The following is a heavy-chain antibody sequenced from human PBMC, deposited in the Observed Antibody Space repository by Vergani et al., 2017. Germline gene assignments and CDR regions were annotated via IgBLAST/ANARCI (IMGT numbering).Heavy chain of an antibody. Sequence: QVQLVQSGAEVKKPGASVKVSCKASGYTFTSYYMHWVRQAPGQGLEWMGIINPSCGSTSYAQKFQGRVTMTRDTSTSTVYVELSSLRSEDTDVDYCARVYYDSSGYFGAAFDIWGQGTMVTVSS. J-gene: IGHJ3*02. CDR1: GYTFTSYY. CDR2: INPSCGST. D-gene: IGHD3-22*01. V-gene: IGHV1-46*01. CDR3: ARVYYDSSGYFGAAFDI.